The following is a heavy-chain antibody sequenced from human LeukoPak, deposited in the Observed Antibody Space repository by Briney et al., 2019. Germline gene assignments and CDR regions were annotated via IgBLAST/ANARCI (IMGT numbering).Heavy chain of an antibody. Sequence: GGSLRLSCAASGFTFSSYEMNWVRQAPGKGLEWVAVISYDGSNKYYADSVKGRFTISRDNSKNTLYLQMNSLRAEDTAVYYCARGGRYYYYYMDVWGKGTTVTVSS. V-gene: IGHV3-30*04. CDR2: ISYDGSNK. J-gene: IGHJ6*03. CDR3: ARGGRYYYYYMDV. CDR1: GFTFSSYE.